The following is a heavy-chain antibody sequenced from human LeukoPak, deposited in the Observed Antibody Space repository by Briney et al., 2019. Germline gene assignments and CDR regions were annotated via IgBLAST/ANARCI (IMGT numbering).Heavy chain of an antibody. CDR1: GGSISSYY. Sequence: SETLSLTCTVPGGSISSYYWSWIRQPAGKGREWIGRIYTSGSTNYNPSLKSRVTISVDKSKNQFSLKLSSVTAADTAVYYCAREGAPYYDYVWGSYRLPWFDPWGQGTLVTVSS. CDR3: AREGAPYYDYVWGSYRLPWFDP. CDR2: IYTSGST. J-gene: IGHJ5*02. D-gene: IGHD3-16*02. V-gene: IGHV4-4*07.